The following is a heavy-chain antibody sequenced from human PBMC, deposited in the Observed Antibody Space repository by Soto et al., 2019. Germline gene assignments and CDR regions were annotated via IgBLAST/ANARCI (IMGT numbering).Heavy chain of an antibody. CDR2: INSDGSST. V-gene: IGHV3-74*01. CDR3: ARVDLSYSYRWPYGY. J-gene: IGHJ4*02. D-gene: IGHD3-16*02. CDR1: GFTFSSHW. Sequence: PGGSLRLSCAASGFTFSSHWMHWVRQAPGKGLVWVSRINSDGSSTSYADSVKGRFTISRDNAKNTLYLQMNSLRAEDTAVYYCARVDLSYSYRWPYGYWSQVTLVTVSS.